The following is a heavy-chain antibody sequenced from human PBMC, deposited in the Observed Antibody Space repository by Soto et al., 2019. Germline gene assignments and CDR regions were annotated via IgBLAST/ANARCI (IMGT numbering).Heavy chain of an antibody. CDR2: IYSGGST. Sequence: AGSLRLSCAASGFTVSIYYMSWVRQAPGKGLEWVSVIYSGGSTYYADSVKGRFTISRDNSKNTLYLQMNSLRAEDTAVYYCARVNYDILTGYYQYYFDYWGQGTLVTVSS. D-gene: IGHD3-9*01. CDR3: ARVNYDILTGYYQYYFDY. CDR1: GFTVSIYY. J-gene: IGHJ4*02. V-gene: IGHV3-66*01.